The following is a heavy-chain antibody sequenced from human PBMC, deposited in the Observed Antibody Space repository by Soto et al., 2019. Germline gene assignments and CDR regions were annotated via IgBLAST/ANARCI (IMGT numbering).Heavy chain of an antibody. J-gene: IGHJ5*01. V-gene: IGHV4-4*02. CDR1: GDSIKTATG. CDR3: AREGRLPWFES. Sequence: PSGTLSFTCAASGDSIKTATGCGSLRQVAGRGLEWIGEIKHTGDANANPALRSRVSMSVDRTKNQFFLNLRSVSAADTAVYFCAREGRLPWFESWGQGTLVTVSS. CDR2: IKHTGDA.